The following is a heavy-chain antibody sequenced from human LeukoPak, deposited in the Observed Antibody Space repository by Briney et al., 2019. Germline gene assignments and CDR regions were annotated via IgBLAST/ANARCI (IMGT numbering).Heavy chain of an antibody. CDR2: MNPNSGNT. D-gene: IGHD5-18*01. V-gene: IGHV1-8*03. Sequence: ASAKVSCKASGYTFTSHGISWVRQAPGQGLEWMGWMNPNSGNTGYAQKFQGRITITRDTSISTAYMELSSLRSEDTAVYYCATVQSQTDTAMATGAFDIWGQGTMVTVSS. CDR1: GYTFTSHG. CDR3: ATVQSQTDTAMATGAFDI. J-gene: IGHJ3*02.